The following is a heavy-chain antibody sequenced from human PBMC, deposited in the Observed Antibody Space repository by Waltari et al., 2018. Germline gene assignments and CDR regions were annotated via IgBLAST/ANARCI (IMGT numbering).Heavy chain of an antibody. J-gene: IGHJ4*02. CDR1: GFTFSSYS. V-gene: IGHV3-21*01. CDR2: ISSSSSYI. Sequence: EVQLVESGGGLVKPGGSLRLSCAASGFTFSSYSMNWVRQAPGKGLEGVSCISSSSSYIYYADSVKGRFTISRDNAKNSLYLQMNSLRAEDTAVYYCARDGRLRGVDYWGQGTLVTVSS. CDR3: ARDGRLRGVDY. D-gene: IGHD3-10*01.